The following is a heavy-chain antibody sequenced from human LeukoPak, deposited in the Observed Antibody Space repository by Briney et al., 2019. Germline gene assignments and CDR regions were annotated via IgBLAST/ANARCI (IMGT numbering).Heavy chain of an antibody. J-gene: IGHJ4*02. CDR3: ARDYSSSSCFDY. Sequence: GASVNVSCKASGYTFTSYGISWVRQAPGQGLEWMGWIRAYNGNTNYAQKLQGRVTMTTDTSTSTAYMALRSLRSDDTAVYYCARDYSSSSCFDYWGQGTLVTVSS. D-gene: IGHD6-6*01. CDR1: GYTFTSYG. V-gene: IGHV1-18*01. CDR2: IRAYNGNT.